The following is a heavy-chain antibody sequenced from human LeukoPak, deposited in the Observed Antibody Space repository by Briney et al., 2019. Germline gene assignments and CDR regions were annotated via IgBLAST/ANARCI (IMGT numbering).Heavy chain of an antibody. D-gene: IGHD3-3*01. CDR2: ISGSGGST. V-gene: IGHV3-23*01. J-gene: IGHJ4*02. CDR1: GFTFSSYA. CDR3: AKDVLRFLEGNWDFDY. Sequence: PGGSLRLSCAASGFTFSSYAMSWVRQAPGKGLEWVSAISGSGGSTYYADSVKGRFTISRDNSKNTLYLQMNGLRAEDTAVYYCAKDVLRFLEGNWDFDYWGQGTLVTVSS.